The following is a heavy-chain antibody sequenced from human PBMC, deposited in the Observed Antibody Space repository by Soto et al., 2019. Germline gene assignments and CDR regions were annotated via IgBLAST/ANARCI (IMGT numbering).Heavy chain of an antibody. V-gene: IGHV3-11*01. CDR3: ARSRAANDAFDI. J-gene: IGHJ3*02. Sequence: GGSLRLSCAASGFTCSDYYMSCIRQAPGKGLEWVSYISSSGSTIYYADSVKGRFTSSRDNAKNSLYLQMNSLRAEDTAVYYCARSRAANDAFDIWGQGTMVTVSS. D-gene: IGHD2-15*01. CDR1: GFTCSDYY. CDR2: ISSSGSTI.